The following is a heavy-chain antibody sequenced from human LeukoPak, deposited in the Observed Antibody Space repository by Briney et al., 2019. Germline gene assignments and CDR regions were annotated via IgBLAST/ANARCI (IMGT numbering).Heavy chain of an antibody. CDR3: ARIHGYSSGWQKYYYGMDV. D-gene: IGHD6-19*01. CDR1: GFSLSTSGMC. Sequence: SGPTLLNPTQTLTLTCTFSGFSLSTSGMCVSWIRQPPGKALEWLARIDWDDDKYYSTSLKTRLTISKDASKNQVVLTMTNMDPVDTATYYCARIHGYSSGWQKYYYGMDVWGQGTTVTVSS. V-gene: IGHV2-70*11. CDR2: IDWDDDK. J-gene: IGHJ6*02.